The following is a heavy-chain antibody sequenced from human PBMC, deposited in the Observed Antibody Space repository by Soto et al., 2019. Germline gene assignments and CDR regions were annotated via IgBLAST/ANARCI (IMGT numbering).Heavy chain of an antibody. CDR2: ISLYSDGT. CDR1: GYTFSNYG. CDR3: ARVVPGAEAWFGP. J-gene: IGHJ5*02. D-gene: IGHD2-2*01. V-gene: IGHV1-18*01. Sequence: QVQLVQSGGEVKRPGASVKVSCKTSGYTFSNYGITWVRQAPGQPLEWLGWISLYSDGTNYAQKFQGRVSTTTDTSTTTPYMELRSRRSDDTAVYYCARVVPGAEAWFGPWGQGTLGTVSS.